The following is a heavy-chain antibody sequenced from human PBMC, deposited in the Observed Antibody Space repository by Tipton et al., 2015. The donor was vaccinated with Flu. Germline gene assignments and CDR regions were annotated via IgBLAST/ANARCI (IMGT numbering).Heavy chain of an antibody. CDR2: IYTGGST. Sequence: TLSLTCTVSGGSISSYYWSWIRQPAGKGLEWIGRIYTGGSTNYNPSLKSRVTMSVDTSKNQFSLKLSSVTAADTAVYYCARDSQQLVHRYYYYGMDVWGQGTTVTVSS. CDR3: ARDSQQLVHRYYYYGMDV. J-gene: IGHJ6*02. CDR1: GGSISSYY. V-gene: IGHV4-4*07. D-gene: IGHD6-13*01.